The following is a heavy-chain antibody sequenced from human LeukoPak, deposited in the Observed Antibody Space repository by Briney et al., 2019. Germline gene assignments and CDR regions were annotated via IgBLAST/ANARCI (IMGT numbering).Heavy chain of an antibody. CDR1: GGSISSTSYY. J-gene: IGHJ4*02. Sequence: SETLSLTCTVSGGSISSTSYYWGWIRQPPGKGLEWIGSFYYSGYTYYNPSLKSRVTISVDTSKNQFSLKLSSVTAADTAVYYCAREAYSSSEGVYYFDYWGQGTLVTVSS. CDR2: FYYSGYT. V-gene: IGHV4-39*01. D-gene: IGHD6-6*01. CDR3: AREAYSSSEGVYYFDY.